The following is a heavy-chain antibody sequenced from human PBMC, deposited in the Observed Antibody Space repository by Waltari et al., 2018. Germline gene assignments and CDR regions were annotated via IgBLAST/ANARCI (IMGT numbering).Heavy chain of an antibody. CDR2: VDPEDGET. Sequence: EVQLVQSGAEVKKPGATVKISCTASGYTFPDYYMHWVQQPPGQGLEWMVRVDPEDGETIYAEKFQGRVTITADTYTDTAYMELSSLRSEDTAVYYCATRPLEGWQAFDYWGQGTLVTVSS. CDR1: GYTFPDYY. J-gene: IGHJ4*02. D-gene: IGHD2-15*01. CDR3: ATRPLEGWQAFDY. V-gene: IGHV1-69-2*01.